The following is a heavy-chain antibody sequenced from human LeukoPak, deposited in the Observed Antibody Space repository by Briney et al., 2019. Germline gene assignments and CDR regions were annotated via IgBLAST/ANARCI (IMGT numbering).Heavy chain of an antibody. CDR2: INIGGTA. Sequence: SETLSLTCTVSGASVSSDNYYWSWVRQPAGKGLEWIGRINIGGTANNNPSLESRITISIDTSKNQFSLRLNSVTAADTAVYYCAADPLWSSGAYWGRGTLVTVSS. CDR3: AADPLWSSGAY. J-gene: IGHJ4*02. CDR1: GASVSSDNYY. D-gene: IGHD2-21*01. V-gene: IGHV4-61*02.